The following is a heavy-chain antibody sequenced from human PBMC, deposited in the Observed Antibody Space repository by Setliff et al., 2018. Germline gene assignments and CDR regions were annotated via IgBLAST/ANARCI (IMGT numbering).Heavy chain of an antibody. J-gene: IGHJ3*01. CDR3: AREVGTSTSSDAFDV. CDR2: IYHSGSA. V-gene: IGHV4-30-4*08. Sequence: SETLSLTCTVSGDSISSGVYFWSWIRQPPGKGLEWIAYIYHSGSAYYNPSLKSRVTMSVDTSKNQFSLHLTSVTAADTAVYYCAREVGTSTSSDAFDVWGQGMMVTVSS. D-gene: IGHD1-26*01. CDR1: GDSISSGVYF.